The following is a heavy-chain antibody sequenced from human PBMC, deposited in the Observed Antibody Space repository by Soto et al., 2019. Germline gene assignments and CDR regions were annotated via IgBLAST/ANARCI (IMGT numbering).Heavy chain of an antibody. CDR2: INPSGGST. D-gene: IGHD2-21*01. J-gene: IGHJ5*02. CDR1: GYTFTSYY. CDR3: ARDAKATKYSNWFVP. Sequence: ASVKVSCKASGYTFTSYYMHWVRQAPGQGLEWMGIINPSGGSTSYAQKFQGRVTMTRDTSTSTVYMELSSLRSEETAVYYCARDAKATKYSNWFVPWGQGTLVTVSS. V-gene: IGHV1-46*01.